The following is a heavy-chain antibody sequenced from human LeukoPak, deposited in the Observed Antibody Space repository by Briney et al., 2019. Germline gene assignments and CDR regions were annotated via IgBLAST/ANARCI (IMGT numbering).Heavy chain of an antibody. CDR1: GFTFSSYW. D-gene: IGHD2-15*01. V-gene: IGHV3-7*02. CDR2: IKQDGSEQ. CDR3: ARARGTGWYFDL. Sequence: PGGSLRLSCAASGFTFSSYWMTWVRRAPGKGLEWVANIKQDGSEQYYVDSVRGRFTISRDNAKNSLFLQMNSLRDEDTAVYYCARARGTGWYFDLWGRGTLVTVSS. J-gene: IGHJ2*01.